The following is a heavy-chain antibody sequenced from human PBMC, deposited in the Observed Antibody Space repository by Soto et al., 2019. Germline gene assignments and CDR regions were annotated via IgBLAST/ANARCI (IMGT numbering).Heavy chain of an antibody. Sequence: GGSLRLSCAASGFTVSSNYMSWVRQAPGKGLERVSVIYSGGSTYYADSVKGRFTISRDNSKNTLYLQMNSLRVEDTAVYYCARGDGLPHRFDPWSQGTLVTVSS. J-gene: IGHJ5*02. CDR1: GFTVSSNY. D-gene: IGHD4-17*01. CDR2: IYSGGST. CDR3: ARGDGLPHRFDP. V-gene: IGHV3-53*01.